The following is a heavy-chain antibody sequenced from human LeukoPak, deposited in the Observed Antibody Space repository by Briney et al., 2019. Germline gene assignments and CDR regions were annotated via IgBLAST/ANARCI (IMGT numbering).Heavy chain of an antibody. CDR3: GTVAGIGTHMDD. J-gene: IGHJ6*03. V-gene: IGHV3-23*01. Sequence: PGGSLRLSCAASGFTFSNYAMSWVRQAPGKGLEWVSTISGSGSSTYYADSVKGRFTISRDKSKNTLYLQMNSLKAEDTGVYYCGTVAGIGTHMDDWGKGTTVTVSS. CDR1: GFTFSNYA. CDR2: ISGSGSST. D-gene: IGHD4-23*01.